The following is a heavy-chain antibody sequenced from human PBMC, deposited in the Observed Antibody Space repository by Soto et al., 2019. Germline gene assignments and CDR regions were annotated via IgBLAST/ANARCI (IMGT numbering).Heavy chain of an antibody. CDR2: SKHSGST. J-gene: IGHJ6*02. CDR3: ASSDFWSGYYTGYGMDV. CDR1: GGSFSGYY. V-gene: IGHV4-34*01. D-gene: IGHD3-3*01. Sequence: PSETLSLTCAVYGGSFSGYYWSWIRQPPGKGLEWIGESKHSGSTNYNPSLKIRVTIGLDTSKNQFSLKLTSVTAADTGVYYCASSDFWSGYYTGYGMDVWGPGTKVTVS.